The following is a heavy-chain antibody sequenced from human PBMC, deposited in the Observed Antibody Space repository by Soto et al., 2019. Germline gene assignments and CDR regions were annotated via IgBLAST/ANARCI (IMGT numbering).Heavy chain of an antibody. J-gene: IGHJ4*02. CDR1: GFTFSNAW. V-gene: IGHV3-15*01. CDR3: AKVHYYDSTGYYRHFDY. Sequence: EVQLVESGGGLVQPGGSLRLSCAASGFTFSNAWMNWVRQAPGKGLEWIGRIKKRADGGTADHATPVKGRFTISRDDSKNTLFLQMNSLSAEDTALYYCAKVHYYDSTGYYRHFDYWGQGTLVTVSS. D-gene: IGHD3-22*01. CDR2: IKKRADGGTA.